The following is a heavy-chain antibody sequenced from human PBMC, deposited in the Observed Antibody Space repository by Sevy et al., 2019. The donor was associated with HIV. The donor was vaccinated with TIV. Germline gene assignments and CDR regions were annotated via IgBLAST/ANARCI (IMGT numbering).Heavy chain of an antibody. CDR1: VGTFSSYA. CDR2: SIPIFGTA. V-gene: IGHV1-69*13. J-gene: IGHJ3*02. CDR3: ARGRIVVVPAARHDAFDI. D-gene: IGHD2-2*01. Sequence: ASVKVSCKASVGTFSSYAISWVRQAPGQGLEWMGGSIPIFGTANYAQKFQGRVTITADESTSTAYMELSSLRSEDTAVYYCARGRIVVVPAARHDAFDIWGQGTMVTVSS.